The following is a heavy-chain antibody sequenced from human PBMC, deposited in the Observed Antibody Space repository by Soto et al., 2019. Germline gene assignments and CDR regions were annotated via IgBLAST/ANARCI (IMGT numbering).Heavy chain of an antibody. CDR3: AREHWGGLSYDILTGSSD. J-gene: IGHJ4*02. V-gene: IGHV3-66*01. D-gene: IGHD3-9*01. CDR2: IYSGGST. CDR1: GFTVSSNY. Sequence: GGSLRLSCAASGFTVSSNYMSWVRQAPGKGLEWVSVIYSGGSTYYADSVKGRFTISRDNSKNTLYLQMNSLRAEDTAVYYCAREHWGGLSYDILTGSSDWGQGTLVTVSS.